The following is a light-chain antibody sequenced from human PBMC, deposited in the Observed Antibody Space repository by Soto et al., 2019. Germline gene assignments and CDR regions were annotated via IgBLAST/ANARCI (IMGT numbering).Light chain of an antibody. CDR2: DAS. J-gene: IGKJ1*01. Sequence: DIQMTQSPSTLSASVGDRVTITCRASQNINTWIAWYQQKPAKAPKFLIYDASTLETGVPSRFRGSGIGTEFSLTTSSLQPDDFGSYYCQHMQTFGQGTKVEIK. CDR3: QHMQT. V-gene: IGKV1-5*01. CDR1: QNINTW.